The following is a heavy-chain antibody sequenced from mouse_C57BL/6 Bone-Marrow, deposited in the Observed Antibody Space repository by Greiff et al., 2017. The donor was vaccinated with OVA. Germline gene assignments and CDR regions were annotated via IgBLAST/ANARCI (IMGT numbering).Heavy chain of an antibody. CDR3: ARFYYYGSSFLFDY. V-gene: IGHV1-55*01. D-gene: IGHD1-1*01. CDR2: IYPGSGST. Sequence: QVQLQQPGAELVKPGASVKMSCKASGYTFTSYWITWVKQRPGQGLEWIGDIYPGSGSTNYNEKFKSKATLTVYTSSSTAYMQRSSLTSEDSAFYCCARFYYYGSSFLFDYWGQGTTLTVSS. J-gene: IGHJ2*01. CDR1: GYTFTSYW.